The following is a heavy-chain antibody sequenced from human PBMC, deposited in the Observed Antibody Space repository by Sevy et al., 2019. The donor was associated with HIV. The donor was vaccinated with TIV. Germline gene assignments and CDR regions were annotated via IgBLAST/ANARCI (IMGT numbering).Heavy chain of an antibody. CDR1: GYIFTDYY. Sequence: ASVKVSGKASGYIFTDYYIHWVRQAPGQGLEWMAWINSDSGVTNYALRFQGEVTVTRDPSLSTAYLELTNLKSNDTAIYYCARLTTQPTSDLYGLDVWGQGTTVTVSS. J-gene: IGHJ6*02. CDR3: ARLTTQPTSDLYGLDV. CDR2: INSDSGVT. V-gene: IGHV1-2*02. D-gene: IGHD4-17*01.